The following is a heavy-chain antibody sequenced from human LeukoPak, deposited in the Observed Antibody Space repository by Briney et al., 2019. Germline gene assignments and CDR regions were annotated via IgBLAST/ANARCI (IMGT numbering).Heavy chain of an antibody. D-gene: IGHD4-17*01. V-gene: IGHV3-74*01. Sequence: PGGSLRLSCAASGFTFRSHWMHWVRQAPGKGLVWVSRSNSDGSSTNYADSVKGRFTISRDNAKNTLYLQMNSLRAEDTAVYYCARDKYGDYVIDYWGQGTLVTVSS. J-gene: IGHJ4*02. CDR3: ARDKYGDYVIDY. CDR2: SNSDGSST. CDR1: GFTFRSHW.